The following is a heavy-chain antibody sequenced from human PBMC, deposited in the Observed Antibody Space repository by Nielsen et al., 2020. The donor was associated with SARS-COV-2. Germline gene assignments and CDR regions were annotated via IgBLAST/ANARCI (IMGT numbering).Heavy chain of an antibody. CDR1: GFTFSGYA. CDR2: ISYNGDNK. J-gene: IGHJ4*02. CDR3: VKVYGSGTYYNYFDY. D-gene: IGHD3-10*01. V-gene: IGHV3-30*04. Sequence: GESLKISCAASGFTFSGYAMHWVRQAPGKGLEWVAFISYNGDNKYYADSVKGRFTISRDNSKNTLYLQMNSLSAEDTAIYYCVKVYGSGTYYNYFDYWGQGTLVTVSS.